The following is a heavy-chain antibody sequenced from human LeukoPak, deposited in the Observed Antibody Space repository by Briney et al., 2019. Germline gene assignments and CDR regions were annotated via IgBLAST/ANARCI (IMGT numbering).Heavy chain of an antibody. Sequence: GGSLRLSCAASGFTFSDHYMDWVRQAPGKGLEWVGRTRNKANSYTTEYAASVKGRFTISRDDSKNSLYLQMNSLKTEDTAVYYCARVNGWYYFDYSGQGTLVTVSS. D-gene: IGHD6-19*01. J-gene: IGHJ4*02. CDR3: ARVNGWYYFDY. CDR1: GFTFSDHY. V-gene: IGHV3-72*01. CDR2: TRNKANSYTT.